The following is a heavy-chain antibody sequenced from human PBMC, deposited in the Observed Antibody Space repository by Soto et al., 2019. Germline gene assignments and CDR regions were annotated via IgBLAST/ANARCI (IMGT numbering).Heavy chain of an antibody. CDR1: GYSISSGYY. J-gene: IGHJ6*02. CDR2: IYHSGST. V-gene: IGHV4-38-2*01. D-gene: IGHD3-10*01. Sequence: SETLSLTCAVSGYSISSGYYWGWIRQPPGKGLEWIGSIYHSGSTYNNPSLKSRVTISVDTSKNQFSLKLSSVTAADTAVYYCARVGGYGMDVWGQGTTVNVS. CDR3: ARVGGYGMDV.